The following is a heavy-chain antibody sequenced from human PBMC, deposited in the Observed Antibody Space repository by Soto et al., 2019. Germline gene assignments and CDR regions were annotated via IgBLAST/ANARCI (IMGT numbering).Heavy chain of an antibody. Sequence: GGSLRLSCAASGFTFSSYAMHWVRQAPGKGLEYVSAISSNGGSTYYANSVKGRFTISRDNSKNTLYLQMGSLRAEDMAVYYCARASTTVTTGDYWGQGTLVTVSS. D-gene: IGHD4-17*01. V-gene: IGHV3-64*01. CDR1: GFTFSSYA. CDR3: ARASTTVTTGDY. CDR2: ISSNGGST. J-gene: IGHJ4*02.